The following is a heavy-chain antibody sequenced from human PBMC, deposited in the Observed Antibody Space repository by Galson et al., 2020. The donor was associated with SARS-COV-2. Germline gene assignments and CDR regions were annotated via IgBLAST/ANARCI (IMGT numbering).Heavy chain of an antibody. CDR2: IFHSGNT. D-gene: IGHD1-26*01. CDR3: ARGAFEAGGGATTFDY. Sequence: SETLSLTCDVYGGSFSDYFWNWIRQPPGKGLEWIGEIFHSGNTNYNPSLKSRVTISIDSSKNQFSLKLSSVTAADTGVYYCARGAFEAGGGATTFDYWGHGTLVTVSS. V-gene: IGHV4-34*01. CDR1: GGSFSDYF. J-gene: IGHJ4*01.